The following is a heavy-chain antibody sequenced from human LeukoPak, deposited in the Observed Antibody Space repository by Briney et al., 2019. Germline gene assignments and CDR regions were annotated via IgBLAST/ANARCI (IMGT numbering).Heavy chain of an antibody. CDR3: AGTGYSGSYLPYY. Sequence: PSETLSLTCAVYGGSFSGYYWSWIRQPPGKGLEWIGSIYYSGSTYYNPSLKSRVTISVDTSKNQFSLKLSSVTAADTAVYYCAGTGYSGSYLPYYWGQGTLVTVSS. CDR2: IYYSGST. D-gene: IGHD1-26*01. V-gene: IGHV4-34*01. CDR1: GGSFSGYY. J-gene: IGHJ4*02.